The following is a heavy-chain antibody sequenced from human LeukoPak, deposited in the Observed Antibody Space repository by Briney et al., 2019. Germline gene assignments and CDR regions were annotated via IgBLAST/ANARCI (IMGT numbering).Heavy chain of an antibody. CDR2: IIPIFGTA. D-gene: IGHD1-1*01. CDR1: GGTFSSYA. CDR3: ATYQYIWKYFDY. V-gene: IGHV1-69*13. J-gene: IGHJ4*02. Sequence: ASVMVSCKASGGTFSSYAISWVRQAPGQGLEWMGGIIPIFGTANYAQKFQGRVTITADESTSTAYMELSSLRSEDTAVYYCATYQYIWKYFDYWGQGTLLTVSS.